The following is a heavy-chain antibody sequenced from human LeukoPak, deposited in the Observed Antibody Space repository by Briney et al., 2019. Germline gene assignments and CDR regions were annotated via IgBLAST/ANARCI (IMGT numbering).Heavy chain of an antibody. J-gene: IGHJ4*02. CDR2: ISSSSSYI. CDR3: ASSQSSVAGIVGG. V-gene: IGHV3-21*01. D-gene: IGHD6-19*01. CDR1: GFTFSSYS. Sequence: GGSLRLSCAASGFTFSSYSMNWVRQAPGKGLEWVSSISSSSSYIYYADSVKGRFTISGDNAKNSLYLQMNSLRAEDTAVYYCASSQSSVAGIVGGWGQGTLVTVSS.